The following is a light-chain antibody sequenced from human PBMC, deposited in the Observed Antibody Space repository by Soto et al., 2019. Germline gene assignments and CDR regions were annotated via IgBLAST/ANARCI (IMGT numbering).Light chain of an antibody. CDR1: SSDVGAYNC. CDR3: CSSAPESTYV. J-gene: IGLJ1*01. V-gene: IGLV2-23*01. CDR2: KGT. Sequence: QSALAQPASVSGSPGQSITISCTGTSSDVGAYNCVSWYQQHPHKAPQVIIYKGTQRPSGVSNRFSGSTSGNAASLTISGLQADDEADYFCCSSAPESTYVFGSGTKVTVL.